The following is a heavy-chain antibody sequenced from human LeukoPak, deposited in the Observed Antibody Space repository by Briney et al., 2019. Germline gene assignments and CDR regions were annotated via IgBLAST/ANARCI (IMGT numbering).Heavy chain of an antibody. CDR2: ISYDGSNK. Sequence: GRSLRLSCAASGFTFSSYAMHWVRQAPGKGLEWVAVISYDGSNKYYADSVKGRFTISRDNSKNTLYLQMNSLRAEDTAVYYCAREAIVVVPAAIGEGDYYYYYMDVWGKGTTVTVSS. J-gene: IGHJ6*03. D-gene: IGHD2-2*02. CDR3: AREAIVVVPAAIGEGDYYYYYMDV. V-gene: IGHV3-30-3*01. CDR1: GFTFSSYA.